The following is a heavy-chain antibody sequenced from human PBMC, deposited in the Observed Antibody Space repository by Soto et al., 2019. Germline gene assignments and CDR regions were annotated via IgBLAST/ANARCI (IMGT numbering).Heavy chain of an antibody. V-gene: IGHV4-30-4*01. Sequence: SETLSLTCTVSGGSISSGDYYWSWIRQPPGKGLEWIGYIYYSGSTYYNPSLKSRVTISVDTSKNQFSLKLSSVTAADTAVYYCARVSRRFEVVPGQVDYWGQGTLVTVSS. J-gene: IGHJ4*02. CDR3: ARVSRRFEVVPGQVDY. CDR2: IYYSGST. CDR1: GGSISSGDYY. D-gene: IGHD3-3*01.